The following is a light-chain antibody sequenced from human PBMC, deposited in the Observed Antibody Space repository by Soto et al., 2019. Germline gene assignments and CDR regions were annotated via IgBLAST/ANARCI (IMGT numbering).Light chain of an antibody. CDR2: DGS. CDR3: QQYQTYSRT. Sequence: DIQMTQSPSTLSASVGDRITITCRASQSINTWLAWYQQNPGEAPKLLIYDGSTLARGVPSRFSGSGSGTEFTLTISRLQLDDFATFYCQQYQTYSRTFGQGTKVEVK. V-gene: IGKV1-5*03. CDR1: QSINTW. J-gene: IGKJ1*01.